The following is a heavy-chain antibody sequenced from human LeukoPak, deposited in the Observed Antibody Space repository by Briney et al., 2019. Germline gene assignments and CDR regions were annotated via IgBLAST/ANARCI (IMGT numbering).Heavy chain of an antibody. CDR1: GYTFTSYG. CDR2: ISAYNGNT. J-gene: IGHJ5*02. D-gene: IGHD3-10*01. Sequence: GSVTVSCKASGYTFTSYGISWVRQAPGEGVEWMGWISAYNGNTNYAQKLQGRVTMTTETSTRTAYMALRSLRSDDTAVYYCARAMVRGVITLWFDPWGQGTLVTVSS. V-gene: IGHV1-18*04. CDR3: ARAMVRGVITLWFDP.